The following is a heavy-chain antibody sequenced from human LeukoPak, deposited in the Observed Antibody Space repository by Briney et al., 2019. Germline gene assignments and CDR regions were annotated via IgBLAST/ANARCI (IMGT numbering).Heavy chain of an antibody. J-gene: IGHJ4*02. D-gene: IGHD6-19*01. CDR2: IWYDGSNK. Sequence: PGGSLRLSCAASGFTFSSYGMHWVRQAPGKGLEWVAVIWYDGSNKYYADSVKGRFTISRDNSKSTLYLQMDSLRAEDTAVYYCARDPGVRWLVGFDYWGQGTLVTVSS. CDR3: ARDPGVRWLVGFDY. CDR1: GFTFSSYG. V-gene: IGHV3-33*01.